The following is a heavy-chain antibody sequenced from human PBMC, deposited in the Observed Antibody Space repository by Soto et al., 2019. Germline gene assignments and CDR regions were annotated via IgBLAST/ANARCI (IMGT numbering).Heavy chain of an antibody. CDR1: GGYFSDYH. V-gene: IGHV4-34*01. D-gene: IGHD3-16*01. CDR3: SGERGSFDT. J-gene: IGHJ4*02. Sequence: QVQLQQWGAGLLKPSETLSLSCAVYGGYFSDYHWSWIRQSPGKGLEWVGEISHSGDTNYNPSLKGRISISVDTSNKQFSVRLSSVTAVDTAVYYCSGERGSFDTWGQGNQVTVST. CDR2: ISHSGDT.